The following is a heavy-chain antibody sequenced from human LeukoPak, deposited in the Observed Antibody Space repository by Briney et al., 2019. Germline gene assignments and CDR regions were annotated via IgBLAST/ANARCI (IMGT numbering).Heavy chain of an antibody. D-gene: IGHD3-10*01. Sequence: PGGSLRLSCSASGFTFRNYAIHWVRQAPGKGLEWVTVISSDGTNTYYADSVRGRFTISRDNSRDTLYLQMNSLRAEDTAVYYCGRDRTGSYYRDPDYWGQGTLVTVSS. J-gene: IGHJ4*02. V-gene: IGHV3-30*04. CDR3: GRDRTGSYYRDPDY. CDR2: ISSDGTNT. CDR1: GFTFRNYA.